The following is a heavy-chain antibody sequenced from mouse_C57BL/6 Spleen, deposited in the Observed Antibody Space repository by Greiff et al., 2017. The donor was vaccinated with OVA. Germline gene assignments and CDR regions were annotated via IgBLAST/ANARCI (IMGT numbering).Heavy chain of an antibody. CDR2: ISYDGSN. CDR3: AREGEDAPFAY. V-gene: IGHV3-6*01. Sequence: DVKLQESGPGLVKPSQSLSLTCSVTGYSITSGYYWNWIRQFPGNKLEWMGYISYDGSNNYNPSLKNRISITRDTSKNQFFLKLNSVTTEDTATYYCAREGEDAPFAYWGQGTLVTVSA. CDR1: GYSITSGYY. J-gene: IGHJ3*01.